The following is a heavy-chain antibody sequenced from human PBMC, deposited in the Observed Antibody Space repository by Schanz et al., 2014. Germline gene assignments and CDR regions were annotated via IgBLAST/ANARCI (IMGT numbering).Heavy chain of an antibody. D-gene: IGHD2-15*01. Sequence: EVQLVESGGGLVQPGGSLRLSCAASGFTFSSYSMNWVRQAPGKGLEWVSYISSSSSTRYYADSVKGRFTISRDNAKNSLFLQMNSLRAEDTAVYYCARDFLLEQLGYSHYYYAMDVWGQGTLVTDSS. J-gene: IGHJ6*02. V-gene: IGHV3-48*01. CDR2: ISSSSSTR. CDR3: ARDFLLEQLGYSHYYYAMDV. CDR1: GFTFSSYS.